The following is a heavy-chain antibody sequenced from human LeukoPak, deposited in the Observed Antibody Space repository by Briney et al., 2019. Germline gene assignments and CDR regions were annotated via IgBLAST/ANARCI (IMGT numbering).Heavy chain of an antibody. D-gene: IGHD4-23*01. J-gene: IGHJ4*02. CDR3: ARDHYGGNSGTYYFDY. CDR1: GFTFSSYA. V-gene: IGHV3-30-3*01. Sequence: GRSLRLSCAASGFTFSSYAMHWVRQAPGKGLEWVAVISYDGSNKYYADSVKGRFTISRDNSKNTLYLQMNSLRAEDTAVYYCARDHYGGNSGTYYFDYWGQGTLVTVSS. CDR2: ISYDGSNK.